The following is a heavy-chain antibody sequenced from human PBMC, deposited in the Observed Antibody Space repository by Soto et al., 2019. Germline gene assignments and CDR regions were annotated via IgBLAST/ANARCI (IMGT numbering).Heavy chain of an antibody. CDR1: GFTFSSYW. CDR3: VRYPRSVGGSYRPDY. V-gene: IGHV3-74*01. D-gene: IGHD3-16*02. J-gene: IGHJ4*02. Sequence: EGSLRLSCAASGFTFSSYWMHWVRQVPEKGLVWVSRINSDGSITNYADAVKGRFTISRDNVKNTLYLQMNSLRAEDTAVYYCVRYPRSVGGSYRPDYWGQGPMVTVYS. CDR2: INSDGSIT.